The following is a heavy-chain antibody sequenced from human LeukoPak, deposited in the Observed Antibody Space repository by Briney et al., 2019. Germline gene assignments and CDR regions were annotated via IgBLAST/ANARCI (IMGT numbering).Heavy chain of an antibody. CDR2: ISSSSSTI. V-gene: IGHV3-48*04. J-gene: IGHJ6*03. D-gene: IGHD2-15*01. CDR1: GFTFSSYS. CDR3: AKSAGFSSGVEDYYYYMDV. Sequence: PGGSLRLSCAASGFTFSSYSMNWVRQAPGKGLEWVSCISSSSSTIYYADSVKGRFTISRDNAKNSLYLQMNSLRAEDTAVYYCAKSAGFSSGVEDYYYYMDVWGKGTTVTVSS.